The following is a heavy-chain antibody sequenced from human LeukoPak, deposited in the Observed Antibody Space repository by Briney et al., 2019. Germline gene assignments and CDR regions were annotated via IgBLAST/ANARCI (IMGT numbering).Heavy chain of an antibody. Sequence: GGSLRLSCAASGFTFRGYAMGWVRQAPGKGMEWVSTISGSGGTTFYADSVKGRFTISRDNSKNTLYLQMNSLRAEDTALYYWPRHQFYSVGPDRVVWGEGTAVTVSS. CDR3: PRHQFYSVGPDRVV. J-gene: IGHJ6*01. CDR1: GFTFRGYA. CDR2: ISGSGGTT. V-gene: IGHV3-23*01. D-gene: IGHD5/OR15-5a*01.